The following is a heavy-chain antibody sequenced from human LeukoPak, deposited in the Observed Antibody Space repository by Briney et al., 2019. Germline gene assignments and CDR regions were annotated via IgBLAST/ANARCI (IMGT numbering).Heavy chain of an antibody. Sequence: GGSLRLSCAASGFTFSSYAMHWVRQAPGKGLEWVSVISYDGSNKYYADSVKGRFTISRDNSKNTLYLQMNSLRAEDTAVYYCARGGYSYNIDYWGQGTLVTVSS. V-gene: IGHV3-30-3*01. CDR1: GFTFSSYA. CDR3: ARGGYSYNIDY. D-gene: IGHD5-18*01. CDR2: ISYDGSNK. J-gene: IGHJ4*02.